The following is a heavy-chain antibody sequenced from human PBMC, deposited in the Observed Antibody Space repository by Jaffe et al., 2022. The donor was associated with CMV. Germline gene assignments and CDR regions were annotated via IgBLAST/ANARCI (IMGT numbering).Heavy chain of an antibody. J-gene: IGHJ6*03. CDR1: GFTFSGSA. CDR3: TRHGGATTDDRYYYYYYMDV. V-gene: IGHV3-73*01. Sequence: EVQLVESGGGLVQPGGSLKLSCAASGFTFSGSAMHWVRQASGKGLEWVGRIRSKANSYATAYAASVKGRFTISRDDSKNTAYLQMNSLKTEDTAVYYCTRHGGATTDDRYYYYYYMDVWGKGTTVTVSS. D-gene: IGHD1-26*01. CDR2: IRSKANSYAT.